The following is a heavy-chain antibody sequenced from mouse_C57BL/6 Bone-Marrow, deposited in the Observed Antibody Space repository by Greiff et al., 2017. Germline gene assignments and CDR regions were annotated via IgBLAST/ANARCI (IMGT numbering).Heavy chain of an antibody. V-gene: IGHV1-36*01. CDR3: ATDSSSYYYARDY. CDR2: VSPYNGGT. D-gene: IGHD3-2*02. J-gene: IGHJ4*01. CDR1: GYTFTDYY. Sequence: EVQLQQPGPVLVKPGPSVKISCKASGYTFTDYYMHWVKPSPGKSLEWIGLVSPYNGGTSYNQKFKGKATLTVDTSSSTAYMELNSLTSEDYAVFYGATDSSSYYYARDYWGQGTSVTVSS.